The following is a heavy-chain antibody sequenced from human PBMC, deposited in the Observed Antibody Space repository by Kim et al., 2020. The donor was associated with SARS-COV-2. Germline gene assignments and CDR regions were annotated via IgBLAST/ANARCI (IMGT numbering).Heavy chain of an antibody. CDR3: ARNTGIAAFDY. D-gene: IGHD6-25*01. Sequence: TKYSQKHQGRVTIPRDTSAGPVYIDLSSLRSEDTAVYYCARNTGIAAFDYWGQGTLVTVSS. J-gene: IGHJ4*02. CDR2: T. V-gene: IGHV1-3*01.